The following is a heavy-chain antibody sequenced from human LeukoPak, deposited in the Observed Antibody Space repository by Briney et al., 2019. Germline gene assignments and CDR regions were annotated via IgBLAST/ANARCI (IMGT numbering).Heavy chain of an antibody. Sequence: SETLSLTCTVSGGSISTNRYNWAWIRQSPGKVLEWIGSIFHRGTTHYNPSLKSRVTISVDTSKNQFSLKLSSVTAADTAVYYCARGPYSSSPFGQWLNPFDYWGQGTLVTVSS. CDR1: GGSISTNRYN. CDR3: ARGPYSSSPFGQWLNPFDY. J-gene: IGHJ4*02. CDR2: IFHRGTT. V-gene: IGHV4-39*07. D-gene: IGHD6-13*01.